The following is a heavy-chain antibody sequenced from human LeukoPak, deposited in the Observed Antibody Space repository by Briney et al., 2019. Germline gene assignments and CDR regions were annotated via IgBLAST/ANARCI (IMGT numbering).Heavy chain of an antibody. D-gene: IGHD1-26*01. J-gene: IGHJ4*02. Sequence: SETLSLTCTVSGYSISSGYYWGWIRQPPGKGLEWIGSIYHSGSAYYNPSLRSRVTISVDTAKNQFSLKLSSVTAADTAVYYCASLYSGSYYLYWGQGTLVTVS. CDR3: ASLYSGSYYLY. V-gene: IGHV4-38-2*02. CDR2: IYHSGSA. CDR1: GYSISSGYY.